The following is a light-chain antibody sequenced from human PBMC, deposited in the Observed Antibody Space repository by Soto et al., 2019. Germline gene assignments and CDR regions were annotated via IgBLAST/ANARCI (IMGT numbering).Light chain of an antibody. Sequence: DIQMTQSPSTLSASVGDRVTITCRASQSISSWLAWYQQKPGKAPKILIYKASSLESGVPSRFSGSGSGTEFTLTISSLQPDDFATYYCQPYDNYPYTFGQGSKLEIK. CDR3: QPYDNYPYT. CDR1: QSISSW. J-gene: IGKJ2*01. V-gene: IGKV1-5*03. CDR2: KAS.